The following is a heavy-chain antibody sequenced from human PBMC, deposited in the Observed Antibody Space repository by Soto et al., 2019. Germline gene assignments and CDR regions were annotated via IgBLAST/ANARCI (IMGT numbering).Heavy chain of an antibody. D-gene: IGHD3-10*01. CDR3: AGDWKFGQADY. J-gene: IGHJ4*02. V-gene: IGHV4-4*07. CDR2: IYTSGST. Sequence: SETLSLTCTVSGGSISSYYWTGIRQPPGKGLEWIGRIYTSGSTNYNPSLKSRVTLSVDTSKNQFSLKLISVTAADTAVYYCAGDWKFGQADYWGPGSQVAVAS. CDR1: GGSISSYY.